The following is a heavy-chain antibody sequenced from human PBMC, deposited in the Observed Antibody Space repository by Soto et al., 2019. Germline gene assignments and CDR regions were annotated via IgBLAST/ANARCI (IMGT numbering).Heavy chain of an antibody. CDR3: ATPPGGGGY. D-gene: IGHD3-10*01. CDR1: GFTFSSYA. V-gene: IGHV3-23*01. J-gene: IGHJ4*02. CDR2: ISGSGGST. Sequence: EVQLLESGGGLVQPGGSLRLSCAASGFTFSSYAMSWVRQAPGKGLEWVSAISGSGGSTYYADSVKGRFTISRDNSKNTLYLQKKGLRAGETGVFFRATPPGGGGYWGQGTLVTVSS.